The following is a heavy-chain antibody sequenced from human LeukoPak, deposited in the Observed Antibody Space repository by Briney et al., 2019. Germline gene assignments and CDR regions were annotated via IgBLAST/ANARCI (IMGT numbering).Heavy chain of an antibody. J-gene: IGHJ4*02. CDR2: IYSGGST. V-gene: IGHV3-53*01. CDR3: ARDGSASSAYYSAQYYFDY. CDR1: GFTVSSSY. Sequence: GGSLRLSCAASGFTVSSSYMSWVRQAPGKGLEWVSVIYSGGSTYYADSVKGRFTISRDNSKNTLYLQMNSLRAEDTAVYYCARDGSASSAYYSAQYYFDYWGQGTLVTVSS. D-gene: IGHD3-22*01.